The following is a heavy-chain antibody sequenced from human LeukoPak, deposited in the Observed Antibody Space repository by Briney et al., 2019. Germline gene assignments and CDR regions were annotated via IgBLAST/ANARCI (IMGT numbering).Heavy chain of an antibody. V-gene: IGHV4-38-2*02. CDR2: MFHSGST. Sequence: SETLSLTCTVSGYSISSGHYWAWIRQSPEKGLEWIASMFHSGSTYYNPSLKSRVTISVDTSKNQFSLKLSSVTAADTAVYYCASTRGYSYGYYYYYMDVWGKGTTVTVSS. J-gene: IGHJ6*03. D-gene: IGHD5-18*01. CDR3: ASTRGYSYGYYYYYMDV. CDR1: GYSISSGHY.